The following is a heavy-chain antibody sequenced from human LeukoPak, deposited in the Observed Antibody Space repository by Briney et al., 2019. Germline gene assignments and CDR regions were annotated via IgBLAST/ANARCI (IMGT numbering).Heavy chain of an antibody. CDR1: GFTFSNYG. CDR3: ANYGSVSYFAY. V-gene: IGHV3-30*18. Sequence: KTLRLSCTVSGFTFSNYGMHWVRQPPGKGLEWVALISYDGSNKYYADPVKGRFTISRDNSKNTLYLQMISLRAEDTAVYYCANYGSVSYFAYWGQGTMVTVAS. J-gene: IGHJ4*02. CDR2: ISYDGSNK. D-gene: IGHD3-10*01.